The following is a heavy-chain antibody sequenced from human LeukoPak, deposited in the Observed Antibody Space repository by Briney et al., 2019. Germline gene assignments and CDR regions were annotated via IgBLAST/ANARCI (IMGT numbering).Heavy chain of an antibody. CDR3: ARDRGTWNDDGFDY. Sequence: SETLSLTCAVSGGSISSSNWWSWVRQPPGKGLEWIGEIYHSGSTNYNPSLKSRVTMSVDTSKNQFSLKLSSVTAADTAVYYCARDRGTWNDDGFDYWGQGTLVTVSS. CDR1: GGSISSSNW. CDR2: IYHSGST. D-gene: IGHD1-1*01. J-gene: IGHJ4*02. V-gene: IGHV4-4*02.